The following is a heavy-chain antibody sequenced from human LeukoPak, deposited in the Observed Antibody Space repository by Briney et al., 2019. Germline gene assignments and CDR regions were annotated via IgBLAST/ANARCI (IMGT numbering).Heavy chain of an antibody. V-gene: IGHV4-59*08. D-gene: IGHD6-6*01. CDR1: GGSISSYY. J-gene: IGHJ2*01. CDR3: ARGVKIEYSSSSRNWYFDL. CDR2: IYYSGST. Sequence: PSETLSLTCAASGGSISSYYWSWIRQPPGKGLEWIGYIYYSGSTNYNPSLKSRVTISVDTSKNQFSLKLRSVTAADTAVYYCARGVKIEYSSSSRNWYFDLWGRGTLVTVSS.